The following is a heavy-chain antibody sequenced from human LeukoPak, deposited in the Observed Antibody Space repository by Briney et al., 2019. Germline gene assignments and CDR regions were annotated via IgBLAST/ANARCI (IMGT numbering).Heavy chain of an antibody. CDR2: ISSNGGST. Sequence: GGSLRLSCAASGFTFSSYAMHWVRQAPGKGLEYVSAISSNGGSTYYANSVKGRFTISRDNPKNTLYLQMGSLRAEDMAVYYCARSLDPRLYYYYGMDVWGQGTTVTVSS. CDR3: ARSLDPRLYYYYGMDV. J-gene: IGHJ6*02. V-gene: IGHV3-64*01. CDR1: GFTFSSYA.